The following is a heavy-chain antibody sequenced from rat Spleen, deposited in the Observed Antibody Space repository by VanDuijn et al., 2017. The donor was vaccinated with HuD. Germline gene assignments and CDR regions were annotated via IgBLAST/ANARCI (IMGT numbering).Heavy chain of an antibody. V-gene: IGHV5-31*01. D-gene: IGHD1-4*01. CDR2: ITNTGGTT. CDR3: ARQSYPGIEDA. CDR1: GFTFNNYW. Sequence: EVQLVESGGGLVQPGRSLKLSCVASGFTFNNYWVTWIRQAPGKGLEWVASITNTGGTTYYRDSVKGRFTISRDNAKSTLYLQMDSMRSEETATYYCARQSYPGIEDAWGQGASVTVSS. J-gene: IGHJ4*01.